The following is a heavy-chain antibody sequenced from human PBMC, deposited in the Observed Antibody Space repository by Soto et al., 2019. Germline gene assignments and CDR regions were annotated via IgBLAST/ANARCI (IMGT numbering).Heavy chain of an antibody. D-gene: IGHD3-16*01. CDR3: ARWGPDKVLDY. Sequence: QVQLVESGGGVVQPGRSLRVSCAASGFTFSSHGMHWVRQAPGKGLEWVAVIWYDGSNKYYGESVKGRFIISRDNSKNTVDLQMTSLRAENTAIYCCARWGPDKVLDYWGQGTLVTVSS. J-gene: IGHJ4*02. CDR1: GFTFSSHG. CDR2: IWYDGSNK. V-gene: IGHV3-33*01.